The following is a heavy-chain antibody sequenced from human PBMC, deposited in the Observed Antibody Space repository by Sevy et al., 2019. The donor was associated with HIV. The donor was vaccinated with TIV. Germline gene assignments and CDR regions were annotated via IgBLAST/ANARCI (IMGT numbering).Heavy chain of an antibody. CDR2: ISYDGSKK. V-gene: IGHV3-30*03. Sequence: GGSLRLSCAASGYTFSSFGMHWVRQAPGKGLEWVAVISYDGSKKSYADSVKGRFTISRDNSKNMLYLQMNSLRAEDTAVYHCVRGGLGELLIPPNDYWGQGTLVTVSS. J-gene: IGHJ4*02. D-gene: IGHD3-10*01. CDR3: VRGGLGELLIPPNDY. CDR1: GYTFSSFG.